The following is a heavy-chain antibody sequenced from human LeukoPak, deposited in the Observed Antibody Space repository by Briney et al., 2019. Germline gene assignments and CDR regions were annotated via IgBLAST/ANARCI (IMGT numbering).Heavy chain of an antibody. J-gene: IGHJ4*02. D-gene: IGHD6-13*01. Sequence: SVKVSCKASGYTFTGYYMHWVRQAPGQGLEWMGGINPIFGTANYAQKFQGRVTITTDESTSTAYMELSSLRSEDTAVYYCARGDHGSSLFYWGQGTLVTVSS. CDR1: GYTFTGYY. V-gene: IGHV1-69*05. CDR2: INPIFGTA. CDR3: ARGDHGSSLFY.